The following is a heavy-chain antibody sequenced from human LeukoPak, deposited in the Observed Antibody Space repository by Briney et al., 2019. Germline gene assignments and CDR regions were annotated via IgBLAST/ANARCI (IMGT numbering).Heavy chain of an antibody. CDR1: GFTFDDYA. CDR2: ISWNSGSI. J-gene: IGHJ4*02. D-gene: IGHD6-6*01. V-gene: IGHV3-9*01. CDR3: AKDTLSSSSSFGY. Sequence: PGGSLRLSCAASGFTFDDYAMHWVRQAPGKGLEWVSGISWNSGSIGYADSVKGRFTISRDNAKNSLYLQMNSLRAEDTALYYCAKDTLSSSSSFGYWGQGTLVTVSS.